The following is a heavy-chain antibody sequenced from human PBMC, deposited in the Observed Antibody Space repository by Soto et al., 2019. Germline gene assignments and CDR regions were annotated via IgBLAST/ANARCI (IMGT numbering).Heavy chain of an antibody. J-gene: IGHJ6*02. CDR3: ARDRYSNPTSVMDV. CDR2: IWYDGSNK. D-gene: IGHD4-4*01. Sequence: SGGSLRLSCAASGFTFSNHGIQWVRQAPCKGLEWVATIWYDGSNKYYADSVKGRFTISIDNSKNTVYLQMNSLRAEDSAVYYCARDRYSNPTSVMDVWGQWTTVTVS. CDR1: GFTFSNHG. V-gene: IGHV3-33*01.